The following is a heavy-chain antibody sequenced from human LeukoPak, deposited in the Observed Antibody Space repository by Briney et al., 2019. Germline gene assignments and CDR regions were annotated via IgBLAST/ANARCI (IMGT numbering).Heavy chain of an antibody. Sequence: TSETLSLTCTVSGDSISSYYWSWIRQPPGKGLEWIGYIYYSGNTNYNPSLKSRLIISVDTSQNQFSLKLSSVTAADTAVYYCARESVSQDGLFDLWGQGTMVTVSS. CDR1: GDSISSYY. V-gene: IGHV4-59*12. D-gene: IGHD5-24*01. CDR2: IYYSGNT. J-gene: IGHJ3*01. CDR3: ARESVSQDGLFDL.